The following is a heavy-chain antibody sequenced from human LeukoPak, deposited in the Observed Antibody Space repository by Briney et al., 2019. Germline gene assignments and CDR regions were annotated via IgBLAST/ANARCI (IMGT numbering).Heavy chain of an antibody. CDR3: ARWGRYGSGPYYYMDV. Sequence: PSETLSLTCTVSGGSISSYYWSWIRKPAGKGLEWIGRIYTSGSTNYNPSLKSRVTISVDKSKNQFSLKLSSVTAADTAVYYCARWGRYGSGPYYYMDVWGKGTTVTVSS. CDR1: GGSISSYY. J-gene: IGHJ6*03. CDR2: IYTSGST. D-gene: IGHD3-10*01. V-gene: IGHV4-4*07.